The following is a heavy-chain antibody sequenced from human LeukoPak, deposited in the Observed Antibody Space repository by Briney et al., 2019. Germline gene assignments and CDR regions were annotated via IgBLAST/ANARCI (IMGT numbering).Heavy chain of an antibody. Sequence: SETLSLTCAVYGGSFSGYYWSWIRQPPGKGLEWIGEINHSGSTNYNPSLKSRVTISVDTSKNQFSLKLSSVTAADTAVYYCARDPSITMVRGVFDIWGQGTMVTVSS. J-gene: IGHJ3*02. V-gene: IGHV4-34*01. CDR1: GGSFSGYY. CDR3: ARDPSITMVRGVFDI. CDR2: INHSGST. D-gene: IGHD3-10*01.